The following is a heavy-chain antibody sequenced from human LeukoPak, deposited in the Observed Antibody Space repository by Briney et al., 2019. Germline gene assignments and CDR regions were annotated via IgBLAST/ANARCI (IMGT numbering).Heavy chain of an antibody. V-gene: IGHV4-34*01. Sequence: SSETLSLTCAVYGGSFSGYYWSWIRQPPGKGLEWIGEINHSGSTNYNPSLKSRVTISVDTSKNQFSLKLSSVTAADTAVYYCARSLWFGELLDWLDPWGQGTLVTVYS. D-gene: IGHD3-10*01. CDR2: INHSGST. CDR1: GGSFSGYY. CDR3: ARSLWFGELLDWLDP. J-gene: IGHJ5*02.